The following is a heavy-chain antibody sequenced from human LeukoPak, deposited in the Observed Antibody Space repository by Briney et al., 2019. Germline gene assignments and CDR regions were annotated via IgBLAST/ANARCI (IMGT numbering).Heavy chain of an antibody. CDR1: GYTFTSYG. D-gene: IGHD2-15*01. Sequence: ASVKVSCKASGYTFTSYGISWVRQAPGQGLEWMGWIRGYNGNTNYAQKFQGRVTMTTDTSTSTAYMELRSLRSDDTAVYYCARQVPGRSGASCYSGSFDPWGQGTLVTVSS. CDR3: ARQVPGRSGASCYSGSFDP. J-gene: IGHJ5*02. V-gene: IGHV1-18*01. CDR2: IRGYNGNT.